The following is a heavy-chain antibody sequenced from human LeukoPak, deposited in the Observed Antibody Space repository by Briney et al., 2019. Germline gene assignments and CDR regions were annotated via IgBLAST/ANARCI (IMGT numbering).Heavy chain of an antibody. CDR2: IYYSGST. CDR3: ARGSNGYNYDY. CDR1: GGSISSYY. Sequence: SETLSLTCTVSGGSISSYYWSWIRQPPGKGQEWIGYIYYSGSTNYNPSLKSRVTISVDTSKNQFSLKLSSVTAADTAVYYCARGSNGYNYDYWGQGTLVTVSS. V-gene: IGHV4-59*01. D-gene: IGHD5-24*01. J-gene: IGHJ4*02.